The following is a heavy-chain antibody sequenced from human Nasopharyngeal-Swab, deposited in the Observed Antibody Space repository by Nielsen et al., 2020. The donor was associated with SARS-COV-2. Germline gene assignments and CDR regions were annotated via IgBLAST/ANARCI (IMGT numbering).Heavy chain of an antibody. CDR1: GGSFTAYY. CDR3: ARPGRQAGSASYYRH. D-gene: IGHD3-10*01. J-gene: IGHJ4*02. V-gene: IGHV4-34*01. Sequence: SETLSLTCAVYGGSFTAYYSSWVRHSPGKGLEWIGVINHSGSTKYNPSLKRRVTVSVDTSKNQSSQKLSSVTAADTAVYYCARPGRQAGSASYYRHWGQGTQVTVSS. CDR2: INHSGST.